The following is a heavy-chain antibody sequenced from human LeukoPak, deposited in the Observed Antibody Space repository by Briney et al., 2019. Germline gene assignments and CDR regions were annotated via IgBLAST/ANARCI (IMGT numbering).Heavy chain of an antibody. J-gene: IGHJ4*02. CDR2: IKSKTDGGTT. CDR3: TTDIRWSFVFDY. D-gene: IGHD4-23*01. CDR1: GFTFSNAW. V-gene: IGHV3-15*01. Sequence: GGSLRLSCAASGFTFSNAWMSWVRQAPGKGLEWVGRIKSKTDGGTTDYAAPVKGRFTISRDDSKNTLYLQMNSLKTEDTAVYYCTTDIRWSFVFDYRGQGTLVTVSS.